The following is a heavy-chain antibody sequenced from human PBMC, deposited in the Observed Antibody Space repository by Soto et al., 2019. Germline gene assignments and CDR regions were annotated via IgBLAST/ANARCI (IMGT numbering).Heavy chain of an antibody. CDR1: GGSISSSSYY. CDR2: IHYSGST. D-gene: IGHD6-13*01. J-gene: IGHJ4*02. Sequence: QLQLQESGPGLVKPSETLSLTCTVSGGSISSSSYYWGWIRQPPGKGLEWLGSIHYSGSTYYNPSLEXRXTXSXXTSKSAFSLTLGSVTAADTAVYYCARGGRSSRYGYWGQGTLVTVSS. CDR3: ARGGRSSRYGY. V-gene: IGHV4-39*02.